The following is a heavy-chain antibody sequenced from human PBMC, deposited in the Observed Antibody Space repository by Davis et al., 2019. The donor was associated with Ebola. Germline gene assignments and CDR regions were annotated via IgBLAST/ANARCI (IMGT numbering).Heavy chain of an antibody. CDR1: GFTFSSYD. Sequence: GGSLRLSCAASGFTFSSYDMHWDRHATGKGMEWVSAIGTAGDTYYPGSVKGRFTISRENTQNSLYSQMSSLRAGDTAVYYCARTLPPGFPTTYYYYYYGMDVWGQGTTVTVSS. CDR3: ARTLPPGFPTTYYYYYYGMDV. CDR2: IGTAGDT. V-gene: IGHV3-13*01. J-gene: IGHJ6*02. D-gene: IGHD1/OR15-1a*01.